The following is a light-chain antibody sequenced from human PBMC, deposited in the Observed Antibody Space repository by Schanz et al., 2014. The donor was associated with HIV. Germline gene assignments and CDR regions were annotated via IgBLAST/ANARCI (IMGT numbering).Light chain of an antibody. CDR2: EVS. Sequence: QSALTQPPSASGSPGQSVTISCTGTSSDVGTYNFVSWYQQHPGKAPKLMIYEVSKRPSGVSHRFSGSKSGNTASLTISGLQAEDEADYHCSSYTTSNTLVFGTGTKLTVL. CDR3: SSYTTSNTLV. CDR1: SSDVGTYNF. J-gene: IGLJ1*01. V-gene: IGLV2-14*01.